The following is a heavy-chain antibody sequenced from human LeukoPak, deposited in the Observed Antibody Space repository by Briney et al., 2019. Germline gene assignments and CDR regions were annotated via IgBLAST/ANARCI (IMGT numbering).Heavy chain of an antibody. V-gene: IGHV4-4*07. CDR3: ARQIASAGTAGFDF. CDR1: GVSISSYY. D-gene: IGHD6-13*01. CDR2: IYSTGST. Sequence: YPSETLSLTCTGSGVSISSYYWSWIRQPAGKGLEWIGRIYSTGSTNYNPSLKSRVTMSVDTSKNQFSLRLRSVAAADTAVYYCARQIASAGTAGFDFWGQGALVTVSS. J-gene: IGHJ4*02.